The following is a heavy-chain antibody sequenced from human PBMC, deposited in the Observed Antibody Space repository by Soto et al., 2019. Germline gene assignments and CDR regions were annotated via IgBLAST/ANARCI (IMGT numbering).Heavy chain of an antibody. CDR1: GFTFSDYY. Sequence: QVQLVESGGGLVKPGGSLRLSCAASGFTFSDYYMSWIRQAPGKGLEWVSYISSSGSTIYYADPVKGRFTISRDNAKNSLYLQMNSLRAEDTAVYYCARDFSSSWYYYYYGMDVWGQGTTVTVSS. D-gene: IGHD6-13*01. CDR2: ISSSGSTI. V-gene: IGHV3-11*01. J-gene: IGHJ6*02. CDR3: ARDFSSSWYYYYYGMDV.